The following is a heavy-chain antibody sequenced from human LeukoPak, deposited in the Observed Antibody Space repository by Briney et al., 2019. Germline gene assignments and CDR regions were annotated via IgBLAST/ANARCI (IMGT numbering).Heavy chain of an antibody. D-gene: IGHD5-12*01. CDR3: AREGRVSGYDFDC. CDR1: GFTFSSYA. Sequence: PGGSLRLSCAASGFTFSSYAMSWVRQAPGKGLEWVSRINSDGSSITYADSVKGRFTISRDNAKNTLYLQMNSLRVEDTAVYYCAREGRVSGYDFDCWGRGTLVTVSS. J-gene: IGHJ4*02. CDR2: INSDGSSI. V-gene: IGHV3-74*03.